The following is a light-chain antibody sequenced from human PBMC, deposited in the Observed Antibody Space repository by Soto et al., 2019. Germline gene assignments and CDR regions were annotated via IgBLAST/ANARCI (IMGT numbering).Light chain of an antibody. CDR2: DAS. V-gene: IGKV3D-20*02. J-gene: IGKJ1*01. CDR3: QQRSNWPIT. Sequence: EIVLTQSPGTLSLSPGERATLSCRASQSVSSSSLAWYQQKRGQAPRLLIHDASSRATGIPDRFRGSGSGTDFTLTISRLEPEDFAVYYCQQRSNWPITFGQGTKVDI. CDR1: QSVSSSS.